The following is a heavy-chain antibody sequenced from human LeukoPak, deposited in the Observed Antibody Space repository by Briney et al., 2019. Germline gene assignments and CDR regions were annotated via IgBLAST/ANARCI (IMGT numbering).Heavy chain of an antibody. J-gene: IGHJ5*02. CDR3: ARLFYPKRMVRAGENWFDP. Sequence: PSETLSLTCTVSGGSISSSSYYWGWIRQPPGKGLEWIGSMYYSGNTYYNPSLKSRVTISADTSKNQFSLKLRSVTAADTALYYCARLFYPKRMVRAGENWFDPWGQGTLVTVSS. V-gene: IGHV4-39*07. CDR1: GGSISSSSYY. CDR2: MYYSGNT. D-gene: IGHD3-10*01.